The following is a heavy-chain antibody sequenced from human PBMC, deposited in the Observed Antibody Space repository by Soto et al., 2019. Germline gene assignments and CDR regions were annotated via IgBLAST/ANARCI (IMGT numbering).Heavy chain of an antibody. CDR2: TYYSGST. CDR1: VGSISSGPYY. V-gene: IGHV4-31*03. Sequence: PSETLSLTCSVSVGSISSGPYYWSWIRQHTGKGLEWIGYTYYSGSTYYNPSLKSRVTISLNTSKNQFSLKLSSVTAADTAVYYCARVLFYGSGSSSSYYFDYWGQGTQFTVSS. J-gene: IGHJ4*02. CDR3: ARVLFYGSGSSSSYYFDY. D-gene: IGHD3-10*01.